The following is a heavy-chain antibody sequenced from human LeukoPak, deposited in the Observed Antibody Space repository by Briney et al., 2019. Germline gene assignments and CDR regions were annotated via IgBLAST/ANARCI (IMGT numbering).Heavy chain of an antibody. D-gene: IGHD3-22*01. CDR2: ISSGSITI. CDR3: ARDSHFQTSSGYSFDY. CDR1: GFTFSSYS. J-gene: IGHJ4*02. Sequence: GGPLRLSCAASGFTFSSYSMNWVRQAPGKGLEWVSYISSGSITIYYADSVKGRFTISRDNAKNSLYLQMNSLRDEDTAVYYCARDSHFQTSSGYSFDYWGQGTLVTASS. V-gene: IGHV3-48*02.